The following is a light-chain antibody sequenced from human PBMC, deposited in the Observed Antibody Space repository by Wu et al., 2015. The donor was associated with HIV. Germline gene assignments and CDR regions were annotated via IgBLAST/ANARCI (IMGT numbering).Light chain of an antibody. Sequence: EIVMTQSPATLSVSPGERATLSCRASQSVSRNLAWYQQKPGQAPRLLIYGASTRATGIPARFSGSGSGTEFTLTISSMQSEDFAVYYCQQYNNWPLLLTFGGGTKVEIK. V-gene: IGKV3-15*01. CDR3: QQYNNWPLLLT. J-gene: IGKJ4*01. CDR1: QSVSRN. CDR2: GAS.